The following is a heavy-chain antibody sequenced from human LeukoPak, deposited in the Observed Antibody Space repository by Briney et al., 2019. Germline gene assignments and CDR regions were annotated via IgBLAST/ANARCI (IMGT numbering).Heavy chain of an antibody. CDR2: ISYDGSKK. CDR3: AKEGSYGDFDH. CDR1: GFTFSSYD. D-gene: IGHD1-26*01. Sequence: GGSLRLSCAASGFTFSSYDMHWVRQAPGKGLEWVAVISYDGSKKYYADSVKGRFTFSRDNCKNTLYLRMNSLRAEDTAVYYCAKEGSYGDFDHWGQGTLVTVSS. V-gene: IGHV3-30*18. J-gene: IGHJ4*02.